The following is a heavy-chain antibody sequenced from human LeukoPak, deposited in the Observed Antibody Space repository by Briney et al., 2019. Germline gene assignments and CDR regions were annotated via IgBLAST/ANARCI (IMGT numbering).Heavy chain of an antibody. V-gene: IGHV4-34*01. J-gene: IGHJ5*02. CDR1: GGSFSGYY. Sequence: SETLPLTCAVYGGSFSGYYWSWIRQPPGKGLEWIGEINHSGSTNYNPSLKSRVTISVDTSKNQFSLKLSSVTAADTAVYYCARDRPYYYDSSGYHGNWFDPWGQGTLVTVSS. CDR3: ARDRPYYYDSSGYHGNWFDP. CDR2: INHSGST. D-gene: IGHD3-22*01.